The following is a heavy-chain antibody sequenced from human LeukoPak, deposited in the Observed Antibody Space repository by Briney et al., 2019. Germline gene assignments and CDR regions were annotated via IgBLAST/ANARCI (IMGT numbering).Heavy chain of an antibody. Sequence: GGSLRLSCAASGFTFSNYAMSWVRQAPGKGLEWVSAISGSGGSAYYADSVKGRFTISRDNSKNTLYLQMNSLRAEDTAVYYCARDYGDYKFDYWGQGTLVTVSS. CDR3: ARDYGDYKFDY. J-gene: IGHJ4*02. D-gene: IGHD4-17*01. CDR2: ISGSGGSA. CDR1: GFTFSNYA. V-gene: IGHV3-23*01.